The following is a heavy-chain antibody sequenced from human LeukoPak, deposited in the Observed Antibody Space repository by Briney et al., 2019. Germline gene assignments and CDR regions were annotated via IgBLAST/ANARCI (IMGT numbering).Heavy chain of an antibody. CDR1: GGSITHTGYY. CDR2: IHYSGTT. D-gene: IGHD3-10*01. V-gene: IGHV4-31*03. Sequence: PSETLSLTCSVSGGSITHTGYYCSWLTQHPGKDLEWIGYIHYSGTTYYNPSIKSRVTISVDTSKNQLSLMLTSVTAADTAVYYCARSDSHGSGSLPFDAFDIWGQGTVVTVSS. J-gene: IGHJ3*02. CDR3: ARSDSHGSGSLPFDAFDI.